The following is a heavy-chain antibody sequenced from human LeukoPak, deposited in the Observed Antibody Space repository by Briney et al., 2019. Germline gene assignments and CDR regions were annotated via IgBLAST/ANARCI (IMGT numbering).Heavy chain of an antibody. CDR3: ARGGSGSYFEY. CDR1: GGSISHYY. V-gene: IGHV4-59*08. Sequence: SETLSLTCTVSGGSISHYYRSWIRQPPGKGLEWIGYIYYAGGTNYNPSLNSRVTMSVDTSKNQFSLKLSSVTAADTAVYYCARGGSGSYFEYWGQGTLVTVSS. D-gene: IGHD3-10*01. J-gene: IGHJ4*02. CDR2: IYYAGGT.